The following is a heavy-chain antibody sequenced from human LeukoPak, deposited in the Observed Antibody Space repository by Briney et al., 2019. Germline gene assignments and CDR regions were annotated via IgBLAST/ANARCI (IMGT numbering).Heavy chain of an antibody. J-gene: IGHJ4*02. CDR1: GGSFKNHF. D-gene: IGHD2-2*01. Sequence: PSETLSLTCAVYGGSFKNHFWTWIRQAPGKGLEWIGEVSHNGSTVYNPSLESRITISVDTSKNQFSLKLSSVTAADTAVYYCAREVIVVVPAAIDNWGQGTLVTVSS. CDR2: VSHNGST. CDR3: AREVIVVVPAAIDN. V-gene: IGHV4-34*01.